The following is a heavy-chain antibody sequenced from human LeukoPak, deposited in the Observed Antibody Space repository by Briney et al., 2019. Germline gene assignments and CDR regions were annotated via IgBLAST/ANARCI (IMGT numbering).Heavy chain of an antibody. CDR1: GGSISSGDHY. V-gene: IGHV4-30-4*01. CDR2: IYYSGGT. J-gene: IGHJ4*02. D-gene: IGHD2-15*01. CDR3: ARGAALFDY. Sequence: PSETLSLTCTVSGGSISSGDHYWNWIRQPPGKGLEWIGHIYYSGGTYYNPSLKSRVTISVDMSKNQFSLKLSSVTAADTAVYYCARGAALFDYWGQGTLVTVSS.